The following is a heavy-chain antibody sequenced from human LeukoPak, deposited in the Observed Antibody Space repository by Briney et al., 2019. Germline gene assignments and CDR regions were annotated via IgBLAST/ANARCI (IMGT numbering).Heavy chain of an antibody. CDR1: GGSISSFY. D-gene: IGHD2-2*01. CDR2: IYDTGSTNYNPSL. CDR3: AISRRRSCSSTSCPIDY. V-gene: IGHV4-59*01. J-gene: IGHJ4*02. Sequence: PSETLSLTCTVSGGSISSFYWSWIRQPPGKGPDWIGYIYDTGSTNYNPSLNYNPSLKSRVTISIDTSKNQFSLNLSSVTAADTAVYYCAISRRRSCSSTSCPIDYWGQGTLVTVSS.